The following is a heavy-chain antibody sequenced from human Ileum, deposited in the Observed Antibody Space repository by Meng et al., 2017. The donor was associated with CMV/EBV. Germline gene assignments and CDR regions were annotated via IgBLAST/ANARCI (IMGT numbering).Heavy chain of an antibody. J-gene: IGHJ4*02. CDR1: GYTFTGYY. D-gene: IGHD5-24*01. CDR2: INPNSGGT. CDR3: SRGHLSDGFNY. Sequence: ASVLVSCKASGYTFTGYYMHWVRHAPGQGRQWMGWINPNSGGTNYAQKFQGRVTMTTDTSISTDYMGLSRLRSDDNSGYYCSRGHLSDGFNYWGQGTLVTVSS. V-gene: IGHV1-2*02.